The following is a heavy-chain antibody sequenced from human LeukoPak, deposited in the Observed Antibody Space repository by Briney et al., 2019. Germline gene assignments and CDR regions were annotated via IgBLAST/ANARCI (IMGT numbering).Heavy chain of an antibody. CDR1: GGSISGHF. J-gene: IGHJ5*02. CDR3: ARGGGAVDWFDP. CDR2: IYYSGST. D-gene: IGHD2-21*01. Sequence: SETLSLTCTVSGGSISGHFWSWIRQPPGKGLEWIGYIYYSGSTNYNPSLKSQVTISVDTSKNQFSLKLSSVTAADTAVYYCARGGGAVDWFDPWGQGTLVTVSS. V-gene: IGHV4-59*11.